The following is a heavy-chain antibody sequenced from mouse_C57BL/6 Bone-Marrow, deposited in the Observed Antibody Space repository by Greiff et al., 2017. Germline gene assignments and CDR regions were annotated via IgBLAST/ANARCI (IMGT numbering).Heavy chain of an antibody. J-gene: IGHJ2*01. CDR2: IYPTSGRT. CDR3: ADSGPLGRSFDY. Sequence: QVQLQQPGAELVKPGASVKMSCKASGYTFTSYWITWVKQRPGQGLEWIGDIYPTSGRTNYNEKFKSKAILTVDTSSNTAYMQLSSLTSVDSAVFYCADSGPLGRSFDYWGQGTTLTVSS. V-gene: IGHV1-55*01. CDR1: GYTFTSYW. D-gene: IGHD4-1*01.